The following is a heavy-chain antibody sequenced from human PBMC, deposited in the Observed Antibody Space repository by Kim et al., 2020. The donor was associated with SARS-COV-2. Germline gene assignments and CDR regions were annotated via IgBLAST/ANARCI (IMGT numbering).Heavy chain of an antibody. V-gene: IGHV1-69*13. D-gene: IGHD3-9*01. CDR1: GGTFSSYA. CDR2: ILPIFGAP. CDR3: ARDRHYDILTGRYYYYGMDV. Sequence: SVKVSCKASGGTFSSYAISWVRQAPGQGLEWMGGILPIFGAPNYAQNFQGRVTITADESTSTAYMGLSSLRSEDTAVYYCARDRHYDILTGRYYYYGMDVWGQGTTVTVSS. J-gene: IGHJ6*02.